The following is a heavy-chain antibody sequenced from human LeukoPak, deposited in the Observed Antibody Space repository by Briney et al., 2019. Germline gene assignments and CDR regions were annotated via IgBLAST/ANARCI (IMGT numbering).Heavy chain of an antibody. J-gene: IGHJ4*02. D-gene: IGHD3-3*01. Sequence: ASVKVSCKASGGTFISYAISWVRQAPGQGLEWMGGIIPIFGTANYAQKFQGRVTITADESTSTAYMELSSLRSEDTAVYYCARGFYDFWSGYRPLDYWGQGTLVTVSS. CDR2: IIPIFGTA. V-gene: IGHV1-69*13. CDR1: GGTFISYA. CDR3: ARGFYDFWSGYRPLDY.